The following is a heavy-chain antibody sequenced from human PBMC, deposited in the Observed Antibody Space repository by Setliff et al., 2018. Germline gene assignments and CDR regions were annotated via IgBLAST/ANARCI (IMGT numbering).Heavy chain of an antibody. D-gene: IGHD1-1*01. CDR1: GASLSSGTYY. CDR2: IYYRGDT. Sequence: SETLSLTCTVSGASLSSGTYYWGWIRQPPGRGLEWIGRIYYRGDTYYNAPLKGRLTISVDTAQNQFSLRLTSVTAADTAVYYCARTGTYRSFDYWGQGALVTVSS. V-gene: IGHV4-39*01. CDR3: ARTGTYRSFDY. J-gene: IGHJ4*02.